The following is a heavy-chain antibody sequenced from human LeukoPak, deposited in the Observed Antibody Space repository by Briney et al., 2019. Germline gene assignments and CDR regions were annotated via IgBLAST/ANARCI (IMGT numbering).Heavy chain of an antibody. Sequence: GGSLRLSCAASGFTFRSYSMNWVRQAPGRGLEWVSYITSSSNTIYYADSVKGRFTISRDNAKNSLYLQMNSLRAEDTAVYYCARDIGYHYGSGNWGQGTLVTVSS. CDR3: ARDIGYHYGSGN. V-gene: IGHV3-48*04. CDR1: GFTFRSYS. CDR2: ITSSSNTI. D-gene: IGHD3-10*01. J-gene: IGHJ4*02.